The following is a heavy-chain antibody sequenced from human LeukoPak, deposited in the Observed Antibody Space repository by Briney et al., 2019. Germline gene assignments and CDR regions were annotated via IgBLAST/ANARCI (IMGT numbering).Heavy chain of an antibody. Sequence: ASVKVSCKASGYTFTGYYMHWVRQAPGQGLGWMGWINPNSGGTNYAQKFQGRVTMTRDTSISTAYMELSRLRSDDTAVYYCARVTGDMITFGGVIGNFDYWGQGTLVTVSS. D-gene: IGHD3-16*02. J-gene: IGHJ4*02. CDR2: INPNSGGT. V-gene: IGHV1-2*02. CDR3: ARVTGDMITFGGVIGNFDY. CDR1: GYTFTGYY.